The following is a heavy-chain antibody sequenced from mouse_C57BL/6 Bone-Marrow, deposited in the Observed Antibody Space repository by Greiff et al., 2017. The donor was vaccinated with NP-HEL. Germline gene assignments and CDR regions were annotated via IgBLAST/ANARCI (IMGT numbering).Heavy chain of an antibody. V-gene: IGHV1-75*01. CDR1: GYTFTDYY. Sequence: VQLQQSGPELVKPGASVKISCKASGYTFTDYYINWVKQRPGQGLEWIGWIFPGSGSTYYNEKFKGKATITVDKSTSTAYMLLISLTSKDSAVYFCARSVYYSNWFAYWGQGPRLTVSA. CDR2: IFPGSGST. D-gene: IGHD2-5*01. J-gene: IGHJ3*01. CDR3: ARSVYYSNWFAY.